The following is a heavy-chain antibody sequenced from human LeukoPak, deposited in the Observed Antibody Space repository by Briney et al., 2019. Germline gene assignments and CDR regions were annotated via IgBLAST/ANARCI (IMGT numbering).Heavy chain of an antibody. Sequence: SETLSLTCTVSGYSISSGYYWSWILQPPGKGLEWIGYIYYSGSTNYNPSLKSRVTISVDTSKNQFSLKLSSVTAADTAVYYCARIPDSSGYEAFDYWGQGTLVTVSS. CDR3: ARIPDSSGYEAFDY. CDR2: IYYSGST. V-gene: IGHV4-38-2*02. CDR1: GYSISSGYY. D-gene: IGHD3-22*01. J-gene: IGHJ4*02.